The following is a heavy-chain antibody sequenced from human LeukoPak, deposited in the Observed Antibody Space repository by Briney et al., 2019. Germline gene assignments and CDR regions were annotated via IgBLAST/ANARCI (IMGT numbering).Heavy chain of an antibody. CDR1: GGSISSYY. D-gene: IGHD5-12*01. J-gene: IGHJ4*02. V-gene: IGHV4-4*07. CDR2: FYSGGSA. Sequence: PSETLSLTCTVSGGSISSYYWSWIRQPAGKELEWIGRFYSGGSADYNPSLKSRVTMSVDTSKNQFSLKLSSVTAADTAVYYCARVYSGYDLPGSLANYYFDYWGQGTLVTVSS. CDR3: ARVYSGYDLPGSLANYYFDY.